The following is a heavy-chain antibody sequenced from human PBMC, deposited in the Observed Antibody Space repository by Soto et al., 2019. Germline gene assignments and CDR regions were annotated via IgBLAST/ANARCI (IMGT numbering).Heavy chain of an antibody. J-gene: IGHJ4*02. CDR3: AKDQPLTGNSSDY. CDR2: ISYDGSNK. V-gene: IGHV3-30*18. Sequence: GGSLRRSCAASGFTFSSYGIHWVRQAPGKGLEWVAVISYDGSNKYYADSVKGRFTISRDNSKNTLYLQMNSLRAEDTAVYYCAKDQPLTGNSSDYWGQGTLVTVSS. CDR1: GFTFSSYG. D-gene: IGHD1-20*01.